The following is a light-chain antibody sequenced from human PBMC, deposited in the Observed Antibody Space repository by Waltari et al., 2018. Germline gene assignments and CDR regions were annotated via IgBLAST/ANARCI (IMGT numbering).Light chain of an antibody. V-gene: IGKV3-11*01. CDR1: QSVSTY. CDR2: DAS. CDR3: QQYKYWPPLT. Sequence: EIVLTQSPATLSLSPGERATLSCRASQSVSTYLAWFQQKPGQAPRLLIYDASNRATGIPARFSGSGSGTDFTLTISSLQSEDFAVYYCQQYKYWPPLTFGGGTKVEIK. J-gene: IGKJ4*01.